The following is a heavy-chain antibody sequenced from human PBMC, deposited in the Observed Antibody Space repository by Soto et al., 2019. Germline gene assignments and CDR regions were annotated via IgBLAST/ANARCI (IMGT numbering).Heavy chain of an antibody. CDR2: INAANGNT. V-gene: IGHV1-3*01. Sequence: QVQLVQSGAEVKKPGASVKVSCKASGYTFTSYAVHWVRQAPGQRLEWMGWINAANGNTIYSQKFQGRVSITRDTSASTAYMELSSLRSEDTAVYYCARGTCGGDSCSSFHFDYWGQGTLVTVSS. CDR3: ARGTCGGDSCSSFHFDY. J-gene: IGHJ4*02. D-gene: IGHD2-21*01. CDR1: GYTFTSYA.